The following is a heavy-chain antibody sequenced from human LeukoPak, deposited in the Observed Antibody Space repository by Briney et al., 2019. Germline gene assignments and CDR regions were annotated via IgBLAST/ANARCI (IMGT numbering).Heavy chain of an antibody. D-gene: IGHD2-2*02. CDR3: ARDLGYCSSTSCYTRYSSSWYGNLDY. CDR1: GFTFSSYA. CDR2: ISYDGSKK. V-gene: IGHV3-30-3*01. J-gene: IGHJ4*02. Sequence: GRSLRLSCAASGFTFSSYATHWVRQAPGKGLEWVAVISYDGSKKYYADSVKGRFTISRDNSKNTLYLQMNSLRAEDTAVYYCARDLGYCSSTSCYTRYSSSWYGNLDYWGQGTLVTVSS.